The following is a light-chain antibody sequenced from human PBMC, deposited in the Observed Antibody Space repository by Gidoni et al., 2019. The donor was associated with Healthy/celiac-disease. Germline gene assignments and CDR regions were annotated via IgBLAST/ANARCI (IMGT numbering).Light chain of an antibody. J-gene: IGKJ1*01. CDR3: QQYDSTPWT. CDR2: WAS. Sequence: DIMMTQSPDSLALSLGEKATIKSKSSQIVLYSSNNKNYLTWYQQKPGQPPKLLIYWASTRESGVPERFSGSGSGTDFTLTISSLQAEDVAVYYCQQYDSTPWTFGQGTKVEIK. V-gene: IGKV4-1*01. CDR1: QIVLYSSNNKNY.